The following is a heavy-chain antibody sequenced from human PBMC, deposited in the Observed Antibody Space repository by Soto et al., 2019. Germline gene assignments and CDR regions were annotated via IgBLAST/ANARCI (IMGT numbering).Heavy chain of an antibody. CDR1: GGSISSGGYY. J-gene: IGHJ4*02. CDR2: IYYSGST. CDR3: ARTSRSGIDY. D-gene: IGHD3-10*01. V-gene: IGHV4-31*03. Sequence: SETLSLTCTVSGGSISSGGYYWSWIRQHPGKGLEWIGYIYYSGSTYYNPSLKSRVTISVDTSKNQFSLKLSSVTAADTAVYYCARTSRSGIDYWGQGTLVTVSS.